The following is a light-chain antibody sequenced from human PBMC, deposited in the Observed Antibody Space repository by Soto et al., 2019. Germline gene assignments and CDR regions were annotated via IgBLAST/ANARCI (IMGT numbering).Light chain of an antibody. CDR1: QGISSY. Sequence: IQLTKSPSSLSASVGDRVTITCRASQGISSYLAWYQQKPGKAPKLLIYAASTLQSGVPSRFSGSGSGTDFTLTISSLQPEDFATYYCQQLNSYPLTFGGGTKVDIK. CDR2: AAS. V-gene: IGKV1-9*01. J-gene: IGKJ4*01. CDR3: QQLNSYPLT.